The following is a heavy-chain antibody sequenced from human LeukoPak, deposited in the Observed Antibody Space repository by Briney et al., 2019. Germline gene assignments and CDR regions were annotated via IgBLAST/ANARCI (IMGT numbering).Heavy chain of an antibody. J-gene: IGHJ4*02. D-gene: IGHD2/OR15-2a*01. CDR3: ARDTFDNIGHSYGMGHDY. V-gene: IGHV3-21*01. CDR1: GFTFSHYG. Sequence: GGSLRLSCEASGFTFSHYGMHWVRQAPGKGLEWVSSISDGSTYIHYADSVKGRFTTSRDDAKNSLFLHMDSLRAADAAVYYCARDTFDNIGHSYGMGHDYWGQGTLVTVSS. CDR2: ISDGSTYI.